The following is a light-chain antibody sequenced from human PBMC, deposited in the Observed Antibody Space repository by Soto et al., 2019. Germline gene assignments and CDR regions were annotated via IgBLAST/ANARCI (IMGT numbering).Light chain of an antibody. CDR3: QPYKNWPHT. V-gene: IGKV3-15*01. CDR2: DTP. Sequence: EVVMTQSPATLPVSPEEGVTRSWRATQSIGDTLAWYHHKPCQTPRLLIYDTPTRATGVPARFSGSRSGPEFTLTISSLQSEDFAIYDCQPYKNWPHTFGGGNKVESK. CDR1: QSIGDT. J-gene: IGKJ4*01.